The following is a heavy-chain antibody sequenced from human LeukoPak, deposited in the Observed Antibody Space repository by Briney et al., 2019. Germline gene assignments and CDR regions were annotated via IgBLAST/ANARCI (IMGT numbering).Heavy chain of an antibody. CDR1: GFTFSTYT. CDR3: AKDRIYADGLWDFDY. D-gene: IGHD3-10*01. Sequence: GGSLRLSCIASGFTFSTYTMSWVRQAPGEGLKWVSGILVNGGTYYADSVKGRFTISRDNSKNTLYLHMNSLRADDTAVYYCAKDRIYADGLWDFDYWGQGTLVTVSS. CDR2: ILVNGGT. V-gene: IGHV3-23*01. J-gene: IGHJ4*02.